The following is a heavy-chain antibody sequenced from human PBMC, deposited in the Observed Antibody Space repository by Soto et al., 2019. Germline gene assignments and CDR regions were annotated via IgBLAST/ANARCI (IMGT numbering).Heavy chain of an antibody. D-gene: IGHD4-17*01. Sequence: QVHLVASGGGMVQPGRSLRLACTASGFTFRSYAMHWVLQAPGKGLEWVAVISYSGSNTYYADSVKGRISISRDMSNHSLYLHKNSLRSEDTGVYYCAGAPWGSTETFDSWGQGNLVTVSS. CDR1: GFTFRSYA. J-gene: IGHJ4*02. CDR2: ISYSGSNT. CDR3: AGAPWGSTETFDS. V-gene: IGHV3-30-3*01.